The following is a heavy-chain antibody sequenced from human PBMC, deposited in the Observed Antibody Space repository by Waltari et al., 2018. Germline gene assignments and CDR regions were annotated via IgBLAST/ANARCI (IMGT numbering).Heavy chain of an antibody. CDR1: GFTFSSYW. V-gene: IGHV3-7*04. D-gene: IGHD1-1*01. CDR3: ARALGTYWNKYYMDV. J-gene: IGHJ6*03. CDR2: IKQDGSEK. Sequence: EVQLVESGGGLVQHGGSLRLSCAASGFTFSSYWMSWVRQAPGKGLEWVANIKQDGSEKYYVDSVKGRFTISRDNAKNSLYLQMNSLRAEDTAVYYCARALGTYWNKYYMDVWGKGTTVTVSS.